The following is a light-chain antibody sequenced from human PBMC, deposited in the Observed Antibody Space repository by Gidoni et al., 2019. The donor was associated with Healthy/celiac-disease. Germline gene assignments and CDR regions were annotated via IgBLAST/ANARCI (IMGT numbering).Light chain of an antibody. CDR2: KAS. CDR1: QSISSW. CDR3: QQYNSYPWT. Sequence: DIQMTQSPSTLSASVVDRVTITCRASQSISSWLSWYQQKPGKAPKLLIDKASSLESGVPSRFSGSGSGTEFTLTISSLQPDDVATYYCQQYNSYPWTFGQGTKVEIK. V-gene: IGKV1-5*03. J-gene: IGKJ1*01.